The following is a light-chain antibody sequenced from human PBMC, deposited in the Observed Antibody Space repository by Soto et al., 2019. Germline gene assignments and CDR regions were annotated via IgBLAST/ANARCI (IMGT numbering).Light chain of an antibody. J-gene: IGKJ1*01. V-gene: IGKV1-39*01. Sequence: DIQMTQAPSSLSASVGDRVTITCRASQDIATNLNWYHQRPGKAPKLLIYAASILQGEVPSRFSGYGSATAFSLTITRLQPEDSATYYCHESYPLPSTFGQGTKVEIK. CDR1: QDIATN. CDR3: HESYPLPST. CDR2: AAS.